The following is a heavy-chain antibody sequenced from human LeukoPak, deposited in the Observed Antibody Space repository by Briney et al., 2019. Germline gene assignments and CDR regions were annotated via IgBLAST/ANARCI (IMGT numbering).Heavy chain of an antibody. CDR1: GGSISSSSYY. CDR2: IYYSGST. J-gene: IGHJ4*02. D-gene: IGHD3-10*01. V-gene: IGHV4-39*07. Sequence: SETLSLTCTVSGGSISSSSYYWGWIRQPPGKGLEWLWSIYYSGSTYYHPSLKSRVTISVDTSKNQFSLKLSSVTAAETAVYYCARGLRGTYYYGSGPWNYWGQGTLVTVSS. CDR3: ARGLRGTYYYGSGPWNY.